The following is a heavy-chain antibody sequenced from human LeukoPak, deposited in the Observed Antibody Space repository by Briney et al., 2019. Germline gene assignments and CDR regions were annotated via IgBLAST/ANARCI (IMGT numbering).Heavy chain of an antibody. CDR2: INPHSGST. J-gene: IGHJ4*02. CDR3: AREGVIGDGYNFFDY. CDR1: GYTFIGYY. Sequence: RWASVKVSCKASGYTFIGYYMHWVRQAPGQGLEWMGWINPHSGSTNSEQNFQGRVTMSRDTSISTVYMELSRLRSDDTALYYCAREGVIGDGYNFFDYWGQGTLVTVSS. D-gene: IGHD5-24*01. V-gene: IGHV1-2*02.